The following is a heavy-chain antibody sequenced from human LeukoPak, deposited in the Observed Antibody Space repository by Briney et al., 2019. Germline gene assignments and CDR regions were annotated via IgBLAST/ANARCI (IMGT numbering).Heavy chain of an antibody. CDR3: ARAPYYDRSYYYYTDV. J-gene: IGHJ6*03. V-gene: IGHV4-39*07. Sequence: SETLSLTCTVSGGSISSYYWGWTRQPPGKGLEWIGSIYYSGSTYYNPSLKTRVTISVDTSKNQFSLKLSSVTAADTATYYCARAPYYDRSYYYYTDVWGKGTTVTVSS. D-gene: IGHD3-22*01. CDR2: IYYSGST. CDR1: GGSISSYY.